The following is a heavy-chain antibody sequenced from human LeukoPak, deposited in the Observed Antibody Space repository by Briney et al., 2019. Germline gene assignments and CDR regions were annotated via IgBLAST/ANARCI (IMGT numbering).Heavy chain of an antibody. CDR2: INHSGST. Sequence: PSETLSLTCAVYGGSFSGYYWSWIRQPPGKGLEWIGEINHSGSTNYNPSLKSRVTISVDTSKNQFSLKLSSVTAADTAVYYCARYSGSYYLLDYWGQGTLVTVSS. J-gene: IGHJ4*02. CDR1: GGSFSGYY. D-gene: IGHD1-26*01. CDR3: ARYSGSYYLLDY. V-gene: IGHV4-34*01.